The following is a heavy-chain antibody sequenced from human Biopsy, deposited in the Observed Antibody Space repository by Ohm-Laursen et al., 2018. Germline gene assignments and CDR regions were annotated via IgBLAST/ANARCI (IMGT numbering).Heavy chain of an antibody. CDR3: AKCMTYSGDGIDC. CDR2: ISGSGRT. D-gene: IGHD5-12*01. V-gene: IGHV3-23*01. Sequence: SLRLSCSASGFTFSRYAMSWVRQAPGKGLEWVSAISGSGRTYYADSVKGRFTISRDNSKNTLFLQLSSLRAEDTAVYYCAKCMTYSGDGIDCWGQGTLVTVSS. CDR1: GFTFSRYA. J-gene: IGHJ4*02.